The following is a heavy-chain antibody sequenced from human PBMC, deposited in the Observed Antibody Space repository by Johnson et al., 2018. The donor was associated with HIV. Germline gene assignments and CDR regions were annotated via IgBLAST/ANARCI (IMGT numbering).Heavy chain of an antibody. V-gene: IGHV3-11*01. CDR3: ARDLYYDNRGIAFDI. CDR2: ISSSGTTI. Sequence: QVQLVESGGNLVKPGGSLRLSCAASGFTFSDYYMNWIRQAPGKGLQWVSYISSSGTTIYYGDSVKGRFTISRDNAKNSLYLQMSSLRAEDTAVYDCARDLYYDNRGIAFDIWGQGTMVTVSS. CDR1: GFTFSDYY. D-gene: IGHD3-9*01. J-gene: IGHJ3*02.